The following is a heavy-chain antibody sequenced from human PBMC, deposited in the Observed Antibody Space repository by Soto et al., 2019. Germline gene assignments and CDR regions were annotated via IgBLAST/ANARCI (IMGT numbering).Heavy chain of an antibody. CDR1: GFSLSTSGVG. J-gene: IGHJ4*02. CDR2: IYWDDDK. V-gene: IGHV2-5*02. CDR3: AHRQDSPYYFDY. D-gene: IGHD5-18*01. Sequence: QITLKESGPPLVKPTQTLTLTCTFSGFSLSTSGVGVGWIRQPPGKALEWLALIYWDDDKRYSPSLKSRLTITKDTSKNQVVLTMTNMDPVDTATYYCAHRQDSPYYFDYWGQGTLVTVSS.